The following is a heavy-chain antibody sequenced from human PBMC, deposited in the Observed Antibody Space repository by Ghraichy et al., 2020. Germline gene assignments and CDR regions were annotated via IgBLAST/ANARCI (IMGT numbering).Heavy chain of an antibody. J-gene: IGHJ6*02. CDR3: ATHGLYYYYGMDV. V-gene: IGHV3-21*01. Sequence: GGSLRLSCAASGFTFSSYSMNWVRQAPGKGLEWVSSISSSSSYIYYADSVKGRFTISRDNAKNSLYLQMNSLRAEDTAVYYCATHGLYYYYGMDVWGQGTTVTVSS. CDR1: GFTFSSYS. CDR2: ISSSSSYI.